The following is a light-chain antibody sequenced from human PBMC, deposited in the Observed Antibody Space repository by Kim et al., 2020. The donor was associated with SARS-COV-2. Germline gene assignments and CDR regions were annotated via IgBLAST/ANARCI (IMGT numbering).Light chain of an antibody. Sequence: QSALTQPASVSGSPGQSVTISCTGTSSDIGAYNYVSWFQQHPGKVPKVIISDVSERPSGVSNRFSGSKSGNTASLTISRLQPEDEADYYCTSYTGSGTWVFGGGTRLTVL. V-gene: IGLV2-14*01. CDR2: DVS. CDR1: SSDIGAYNY. CDR3: TSYTGSGTWV. J-gene: IGLJ3*02.